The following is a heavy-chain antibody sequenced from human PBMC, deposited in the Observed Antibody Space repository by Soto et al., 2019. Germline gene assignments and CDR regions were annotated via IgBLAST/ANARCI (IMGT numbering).Heavy chain of an antibody. D-gene: IGHD3-10*01. V-gene: IGHV4-30-2*06. Sequence: QLQLRESGSGLVKPSETLSLTCTVSGGSISSGGYSWSWIRQSPEKGLEWLGCIYPTGTTYYLPSLKSRVTISVDTSRNQFSLNLTSVTAADTAVYFCARAPPGPSPRWVLWGQGTTVTVSS. J-gene: IGHJ6*02. CDR1: GGSISSGGYS. CDR3: ARAPPGPSPRWVL. CDR2: IYPTGTT.